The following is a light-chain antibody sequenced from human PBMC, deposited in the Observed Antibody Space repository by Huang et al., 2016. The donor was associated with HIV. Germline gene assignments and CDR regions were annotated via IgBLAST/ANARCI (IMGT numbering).Light chain of an antibody. CDR1: QSVSSSY. Sequence: EKVLKQSPGTLSLSPGERATLSCRASQSVSSSYFAWYQQKPGQAPRLLIYGASSRATGIPDRFSGSGSGTDFTLTISRLEREDFAVYYCQQYGSSRGTFGQGTKLEIK. CDR3: QQYGSSRGT. V-gene: IGKV3-20*01. CDR2: GAS. J-gene: IGKJ2*01.